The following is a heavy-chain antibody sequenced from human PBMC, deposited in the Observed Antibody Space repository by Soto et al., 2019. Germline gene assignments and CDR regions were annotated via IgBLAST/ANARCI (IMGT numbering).Heavy chain of an antibody. V-gene: IGHV1-18*01. Sequence: ASVKVSCKASGYTFTSYGISWVRQAPGQGLEWMGWISAYNGNTNYAQKLQGRVTMTTDTSTSTAYMELRSLRSDDTAVYYCARDAGIAVAGRTYYYYGMDVWGQGTTVTVSS. J-gene: IGHJ6*02. D-gene: IGHD6-19*01. CDR1: GYTFTSYG. CDR3: ARDAGIAVAGRTYYYYGMDV. CDR2: ISAYNGNT.